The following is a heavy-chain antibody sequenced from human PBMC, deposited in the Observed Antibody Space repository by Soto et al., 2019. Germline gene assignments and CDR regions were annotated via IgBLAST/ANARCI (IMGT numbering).Heavy chain of an antibody. CDR1: GGSISSYD. J-gene: IGHJ6*03. CDR2: IYYSGST. Sequence: PSETLCLTCTVSGGSISSYDGSWIRQPPGKGLEWIGYIYYSGSTNYNPSLKSRVTISVDTSKNQFSLKLSSVTAADTAVYYCARLGGYCSGGSCYLPYYYYYYMDVWGKGTTVTVS. V-gene: IGHV4-59*08. D-gene: IGHD2-15*01. CDR3: ARLGGYCSGGSCYLPYYYYYYMDV.